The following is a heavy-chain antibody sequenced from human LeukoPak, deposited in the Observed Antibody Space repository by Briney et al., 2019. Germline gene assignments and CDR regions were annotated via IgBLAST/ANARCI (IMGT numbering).Heavy chain of an antibody. Sequence: GGSLRLSCAASEFTVSGNYMSWVRQAPGKGLEWVANIKEDGSENYYVDSVRGRFTISRDNAKNSLYLQMNSLRAEDTAMYYCARAYAGGIFDSWGQGTLVTVSS. D-gene: IGHD3-16*01. CDR3: ARAYAGGIFDS. V-gene: IGHV3-7*04. CDR1: EFTVSGNY. CDR2: IKEDGSEN. J-gene: IGHJ4*02.